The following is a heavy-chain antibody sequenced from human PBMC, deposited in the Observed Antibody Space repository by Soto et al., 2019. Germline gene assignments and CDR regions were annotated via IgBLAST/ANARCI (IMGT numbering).Heavy chain of an antibody. CDR2: IYSGGST. CDR1: GFTVSSNY. J-gene: IGHJ6*02. Sequence: EVRLVESGGGLIQPGGSLRLSCAASGFTVSSNYMSWVRQAPGKGLEWVSVIYSGGSTYYADSVKGRFTISRDNSKNTLYLQMNSLRAEDTAVYYCAREAIAAAGIYYYYGMDVWGQGTTVTVSS. D-gene: IGHD6-13*01. V-gene: IGHV3-53*01. CDR3: AREAIAAAGIYYYYGMDV.